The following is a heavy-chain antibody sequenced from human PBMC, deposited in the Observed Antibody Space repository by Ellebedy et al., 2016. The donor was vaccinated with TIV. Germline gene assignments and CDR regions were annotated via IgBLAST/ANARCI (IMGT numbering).Heavy chain of an antibody. CDR2: ITSGGTI. J-gene: IGHJ4*02. D-gene: IGHD1-1*01. CDR1: GFPFSDYY. V-gene: IGHV3-11*01. Sequence: GGSLRLSCATSGFPFSDYYMSWIRQAPGKGLEWVSFITSGGTIYYADSVKGRLTISRDNAKNSLYLHMNSLRAEDTAVYYCARLDWSDVDLRHFYFDYWGQGTQVTVSS. CDR3: ARLDWSDVDLRHFYFDY.